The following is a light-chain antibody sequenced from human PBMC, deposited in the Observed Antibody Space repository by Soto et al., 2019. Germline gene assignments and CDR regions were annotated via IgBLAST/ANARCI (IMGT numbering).Light chain of an antibody. V-gene: IGKV1-27*01. CDR2: PAS. CDR3: QNYNSAPFT. CDR1: QDINDY. Sequence: DIQMTQSPSSLSASVGDRVTITCRASQDINDYLVWYQQKPGKVPKLLIYPASTLQSGVSSRFSGSESGTDFTLTISSLQPEDVATYYCQNYNSAPFTFGPGTKVDI. J-gene: IGKJ3*01.